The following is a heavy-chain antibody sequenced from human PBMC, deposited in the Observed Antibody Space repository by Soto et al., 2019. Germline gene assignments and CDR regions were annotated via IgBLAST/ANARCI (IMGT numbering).Heavy chain of an antibody. CDR1: GFTFSDHY. Sequence: GGSLRLCCEASGFTFSDHYMDWVRQSPGKGLEWVGRTRNKAMRYTTEYAASVKGRFTVSRDDSKNSLYLEMNGLKTEDTALYYCARVRSSSWGLDAFDICGQGTVVTVSS. CDR3: ARVRSSSWGLDAFDI. J-gene: IGHJ3*02. V-gene: IGHV3-72*01. D-gene: IGHD6-13*01. CDR2: TRNKAMRYTT.